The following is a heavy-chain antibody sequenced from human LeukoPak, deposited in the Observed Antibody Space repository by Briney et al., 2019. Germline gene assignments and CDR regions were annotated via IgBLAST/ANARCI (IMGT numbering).Heavy chain of an antibody. CDR3: AKMFQHLVTSGAFDI. V-gene: IGHV3-30*18. CDR1: GFTFSKYG. J-gene: IGHJ3*02. Sequence: GGSLRLSCAASGFTFSKYGMHWVRQAPGKGLEWVAVISYDGGEQHYGDSVKGRFTISRDNSKNTLYLQMNSLRAEDTAVYYCAKMFQHLVTSGAFDIWGQGTMVTVSS. D-gene: IGHD6-13*01. CDR2: ISYDGGEQ.